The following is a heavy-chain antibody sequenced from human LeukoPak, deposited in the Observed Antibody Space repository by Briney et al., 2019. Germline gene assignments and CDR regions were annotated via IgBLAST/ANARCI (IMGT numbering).Heavy chain of an antibody. CDR1: GYSFTSYW. CDR3: ARHGQEYYYYGMDV. V-gene: IGHV5-10-1*01. J-gene: IGHJ6*02. CDR2: IDPSDSYT. Sequence: KRGESLKISCKGSGYSFTSYWISWVRQMPGKGLEWMGRIDPSDSYTNYSPSFQGHVTISADKSISTAYLQWSSLKASDTAMYYCARHGQEYYYYGMDVWGQGTTVTVSS.